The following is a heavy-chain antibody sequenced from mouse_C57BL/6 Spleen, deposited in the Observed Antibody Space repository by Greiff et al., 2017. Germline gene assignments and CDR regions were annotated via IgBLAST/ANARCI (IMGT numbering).Heavy chain of an antibody. Sequence: VQLQQSGPELVKPGDSVKISCKASGYSFTGYFMNWVMQSHGKSLEWIGRINPYNGDTFYNQKFKGKATLTVDKSSSTAHMELRSLTSEDSAVYYCARITTVEGPFDYWGQGTTLTVSS. V-gene: IGHV1-20*01. D-gene: IGHD1-1*01. CDR1: GYSFTGYF. J-gene: IGHJ2*01. CDR2: INPYNGDT. CDR3: ARITTVEGPFDY.